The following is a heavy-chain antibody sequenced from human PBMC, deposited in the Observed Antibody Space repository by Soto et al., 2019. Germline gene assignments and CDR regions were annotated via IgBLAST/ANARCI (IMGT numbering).Heavy chain of an antibody. CDR1: GYTFTGYA. V-gene: IGHV1-3*05. CDR3: ARAVAVPADFDY. CDR2: INAGNGNT. D-gene: IGHD6-19*01. Sequence: QVQLVQSGAEEKKPGASVKVSCKASGYTFTGYAMHWVRQAPGQRLEWMGWINAGNGNTKYSQKFQGRVTITRDTPASTAYMELSSLRSEDTAVYYCARAVAVPADFDYWGQGTLVPVSS. J-gene: IGHJ4*02.